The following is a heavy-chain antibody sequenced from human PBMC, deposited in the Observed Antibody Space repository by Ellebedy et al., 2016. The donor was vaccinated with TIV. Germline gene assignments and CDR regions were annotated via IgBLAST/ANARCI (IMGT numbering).Heavy chain of an antibody. D-gene: IGHD3-16*01. Sequence: APVKVSCXASGYTFTGYYMHWVRQAPGQGLEWMGWINPNSGGTNYAQKFQGWVTMTRDTSISTAYMELSRLRSDDTAVYYCARGENYYYYGMDVWGQGTTVTVSS. CDR3: ARGENYYYYGMDV. CDR1: GYTFTGYY. V-gene: IGHV1-2*04. J-gene: IGHJ6*02. CDR2: INPNSGGT.